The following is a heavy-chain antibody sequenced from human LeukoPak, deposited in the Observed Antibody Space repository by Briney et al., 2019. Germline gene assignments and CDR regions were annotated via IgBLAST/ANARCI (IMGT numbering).Heavy chain of an antibody. CDR2: ISGSGDNT. Sequence: PGGSLRLSCAASGFTFGSYSMSWVRQAPGKGLEWVSSISGSGDNTYYADSVKGRFTISRDNSKKTLYLQMNSLRAEDTAVYYCARARGVRGVIIRLYYYYMDVWGKGTTVTVSS. J-gene: IGHJ6*03. CDR1: GFTFGSYS. V-gene: IGHV3-23*01. D-gene: IGHD3-10*01. CDR3: ARARGVRGVIIRLYYYYMDV.